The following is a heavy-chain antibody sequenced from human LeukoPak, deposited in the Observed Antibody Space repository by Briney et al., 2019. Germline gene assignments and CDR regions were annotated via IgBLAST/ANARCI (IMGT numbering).Heavy chain of an antibody. Sequence: ASVTVSCTASGYTFTGYYMHWVRQAPGQGLEWMGWINPNSGGTNYAQKFQGRVTMTRDTSISTAYMELSRLRSDDTAVYYCARYSSSWYPEFDYWGQGTLVTVSS. V-gene: IGHV1-2*02. CDR3: ARYSSSWYPEFDY. J-gene: IGHJ4*02. CDR2: INPNSGGT. D-gene: IGHD6-13*01. CDR1: GYTFTGYY.